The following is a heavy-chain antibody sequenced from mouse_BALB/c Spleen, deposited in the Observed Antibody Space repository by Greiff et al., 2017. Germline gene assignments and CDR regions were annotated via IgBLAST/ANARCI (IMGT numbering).Heavy chain of an antibody. D-gene: IGHD4-1*01. CDR1: GYTFTSYW. J-gene: IGHJ3*01. V-gene: IGHV1-7*01. Sequence: VQLQESGAELAKPGASVKMSCKASGYTFTSYWMHWVKQRPGQGLEWIGYINPSTGYTEYNQKFKDKATLTADKSSSTAYMQLSSLTSEDSAVYYCARWGLTALFAYWGQGTLVTVSA. CDR3: ARWGLTALFAY. CDR2: INPSTGYT.